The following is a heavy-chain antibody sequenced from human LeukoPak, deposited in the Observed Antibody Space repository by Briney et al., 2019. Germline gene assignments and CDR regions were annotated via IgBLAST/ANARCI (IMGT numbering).Heavy chain of an antibody. Sequence: PSETLSLTCSVSGGSINSNSHHWDWIRQAPGKGLEWIGNIYYSGTTSYNPSLKSRVTISVDTSKNQFSLRLSSVTAADTAVYYCARRGGILTDYAFDYWGQGTLVTVSS. CDR1: GGSINSNSHH. CDR3: ARRGGILTDYAFDY. J-gene: IGHJ4*02. D-gene: IGHD3-9*01. CDR2: IYYSGTT. V-gene: IGHV4-39*01.